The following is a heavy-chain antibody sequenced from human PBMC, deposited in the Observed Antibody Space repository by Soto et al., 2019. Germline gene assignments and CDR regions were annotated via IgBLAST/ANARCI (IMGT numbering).Heavy chain of an antibody. V-gene: IGHV4-30-2*01. CDR3: ARIPGP. J-gene: IGHJ5*02. CDR2: IYHSVST. D-gene: IGHD2-21*01. CDR1: GGSISSGGYS. Sequence: TSETLSLTCTVSGGSISSGGYSWSWIRQPPGKGLEWIGYIYHSVSTYYNPSLKSRVTISVDRSKNQFSLKLSSVTAADTAVYFCARIPGPWGQGTLVTVSS.